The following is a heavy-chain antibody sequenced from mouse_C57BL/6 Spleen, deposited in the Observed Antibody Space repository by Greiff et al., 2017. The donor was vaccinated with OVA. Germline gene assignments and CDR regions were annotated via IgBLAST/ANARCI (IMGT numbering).Heavy chain of an antibody. Sequence: EVQLQQSGPELVKPGASVKISCKASGYTFTDYYMNWVKQSHGKSLEWIGDINPNNGGTSYNQKFKGKATLTVDKSSSTAYMELRSLTSEDSAVYYCARSLGSSYSGWYFDVWGTGTTVTVSS. V-gene: IGHV1-26*01. CDR1: GYTFTDYY. D-gene: IGHD1-1*01. CDR2: INPNNGGT. J-gene: IGHJ1*03. CDR3: ARSLGSSYSGWYFDV.